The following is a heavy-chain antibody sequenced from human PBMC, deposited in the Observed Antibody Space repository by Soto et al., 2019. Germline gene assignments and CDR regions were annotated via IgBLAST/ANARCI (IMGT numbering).Heavy chain of an antibody. CDR2: INPTESET. D-gene: IGHD4-17*01. Sequence: GESLKISCKTSCHRFTTYWISWVRQMPGKGLEYMGKINPTESETNYSPSFEGHVTFSVDRSTSTAYVRWNSLKASDTAMYYCASPTMTSTSFYYAMDVWGQGTTVTVSS. J-gene: IGHJ6*02. CDR1: CHRFTTYW. V-gene: IGHV5-10-1*01. CDR3: ASPTMTSTSFYYAMDV.